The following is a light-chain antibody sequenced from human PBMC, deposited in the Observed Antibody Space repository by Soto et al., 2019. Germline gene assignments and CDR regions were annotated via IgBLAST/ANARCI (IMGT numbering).Light chain of an antibody. CDR2: KAS. J-gene: IGKJ1*01. CDR1: QSISSW. V-gene: IGKV1-5*03. CDR3: QQYGSSSSWT. Sequence: DIQMTQSPSTPSASVGDRVTITCRASQSISSWLAWYQQKPGRAPKLLIYKASSLETGVPSRFSGSGSGTEFTLIISSLQPDDLASYYCQQYGSSSSWTFGQGTKVEIK.